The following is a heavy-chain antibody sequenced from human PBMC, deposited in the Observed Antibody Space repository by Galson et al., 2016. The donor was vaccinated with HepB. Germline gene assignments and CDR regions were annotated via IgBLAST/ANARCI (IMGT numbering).Heavy chain of an antibody. CDR3: ARVRGTYCGGDCYFDAFDI. CDR1: GFSFSTLP. D-gene: IGHD2-21*02. V-gene: IGHV3-74*01. J-gene: IGHJ3*02. Sequence: SLRLSCAVSGFSFSTLPMHWVRQAPGKGLVWVSRINSDGSRTNYADSVKGRFRISRDNAKNTLYLQMSSLRAEDTAVYYCARVRGTYCGGDCYFDAFDIWGQGTLVTVSS. CDR2: INSDGSRT.